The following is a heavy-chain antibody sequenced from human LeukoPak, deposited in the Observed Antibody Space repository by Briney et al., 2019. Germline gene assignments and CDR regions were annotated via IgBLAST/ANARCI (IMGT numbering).Heavy chain of an antibody. CDR3: ARGGYGNNWFDP. CDR1: GGSISSYY. CDR2: IYYSGST. J-gene: IGHJ5*02. V-gene: IGHV4-59*01. D-gene: IGHD2-15*01. Sequence: SETLSLTCTVSGGSISSYYWSWIRQPPGKGLEWIGYIYYSGSTNYNPSLKRRVTISVDTSKNQFSLKLSSVTAADTAVYYCARGGYGNNWFDPWGQGTLVTVSS.